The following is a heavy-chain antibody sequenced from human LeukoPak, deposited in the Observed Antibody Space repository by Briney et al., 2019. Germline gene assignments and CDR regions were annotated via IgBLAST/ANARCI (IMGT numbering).Heavy chain of an antibody. CDR3: ARRAYSAAYWKHFDY. D-gene: IGHD1-1*01. J-gene: IGHJ4*02. CDR1: GDSISGYY. Sequence: SETLSLTCSVSGDSISGYYWSWIRQPAGKGLEWIGRVYTSGSTNYNPSLRSRVTMSVDTSKNQFSLKLSSVTAADAAVYFCARRAYSAAYWKHFDYWGQGTLVTVSS. V-gene: IGHV4-4*07. CDR2: VYTSGST.